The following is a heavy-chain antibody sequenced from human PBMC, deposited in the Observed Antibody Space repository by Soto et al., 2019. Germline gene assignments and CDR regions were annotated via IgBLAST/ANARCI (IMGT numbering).Heavy chain of an antibody. CDR1: GGSISSYY. J-gene: IGHJ2*01. CDR3: ARFNGYFDL. CDR2: IYYSGST. Sequence: QVQLQESGPGLVKPSETLSLTCTVSGGSISSYYWSWIRQPPGKGLEWIGYIYYSGSTNYNPSLKGRLTLXVDTSKNQFSLKLSSVTAADTAVYYCARFNGYFDLWGRGTLVTVSS. V-gene: IGHV4-59*08.